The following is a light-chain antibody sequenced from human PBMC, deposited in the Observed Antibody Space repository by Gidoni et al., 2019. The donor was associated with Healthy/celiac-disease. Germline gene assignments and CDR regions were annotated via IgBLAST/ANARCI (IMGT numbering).Light chain of an antibody. Sequence: DIQITQSPSTLSASVGDRVTITCRDRQSISSWLAWYQQKPGKATKLRIYKASSLESGVPSRFSGSGSGTEFTLTISSLQPDDFATYYCQQYNSYATFGQGTKVEIK. CDR3: QQYNSYAT. CDR1: QSISSW. J-gene: IGKJ1*01. V-gene: IGKV1-5*03. CDR2: KAS.